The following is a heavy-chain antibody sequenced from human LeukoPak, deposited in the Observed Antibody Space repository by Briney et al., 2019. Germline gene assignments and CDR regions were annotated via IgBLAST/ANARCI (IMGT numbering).Heavy chain of an antibody. V-gene: IGHV4-59*01. Sequence: SETLSLTCTVSGGSISSYYWSWIRQPPGKGLEWIGYIYYSGSTNYNPSLKSRVTISVDTSKNQFSLKLSSVTAADTAVYYCARDGYGGVDYWGQGTLVTVSS. CDR1: GGSISSYY. CDR3: ARDGYGGVDY. J-gene: IGHJ4*02. D-gene: IGHD3-10*01. CDR2: IYYSGST.